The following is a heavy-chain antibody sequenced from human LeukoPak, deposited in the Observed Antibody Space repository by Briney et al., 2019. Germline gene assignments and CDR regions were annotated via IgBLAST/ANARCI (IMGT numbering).Heavy chain of an antibody. CDR2: ISSSGSTI. J-gene: IGHJ5*02. Sequence: GGSLRLSCAASGFTFSDYYMSWIRQAPGKGLEWVSYISSSGSTIYYADSVKGRLTISRDNAKNSLYLQMNSLRAEDTAVYYCARYYDIPNWFDPWGQGTLVTVSS. CDR3: ARYYDIPNWFDP. D-gene: IGHD3-9*01. V-gene: IGHV3-11*01. CDR1: GFTFSDYY.